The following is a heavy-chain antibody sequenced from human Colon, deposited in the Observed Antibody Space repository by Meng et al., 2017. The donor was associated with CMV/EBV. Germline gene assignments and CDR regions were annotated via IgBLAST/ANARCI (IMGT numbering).Heavy chain of an antibody. V-gene: IGHV3-74*01. CDR2: IKYDGTSA. CDR3: VKSDWFDP. CDR1: GFTLSGSW. Sequence: GGSLRLSCVASGFTLSGSWMHWVRQAPGKGLVWVSRIKYDGTSAYYADSVKGRFTISRDNAKNTLYLQMNSLRVEDTAVYYCVKSDWFDPWGQGTLVTVSS. J-gene: IGHJ5*02.